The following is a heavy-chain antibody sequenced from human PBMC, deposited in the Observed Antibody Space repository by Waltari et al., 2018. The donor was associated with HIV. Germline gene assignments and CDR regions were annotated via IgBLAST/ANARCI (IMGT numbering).Heavy chain of an antibody. CDR1: GGSISSGGYY. D-gene: IGHD3-10*01. J-gene: IGHJ5*02. CDR2: IYYRGST. CDR3: ARERPHFRELLYGSEFDP. Sequence: QVQLQESGPGLVKPSQTLSLTCTVSGGSISSGGYYWSWIRQHPGKGLEWIGYIYYRGSTYYNPSLKSRVTISVDTSKNQFSLKLSSVTAADTAVYYCARERPHFRELLYGSEFDPWGQGTLVTVSS. V-gene: IGHV4-31*03.